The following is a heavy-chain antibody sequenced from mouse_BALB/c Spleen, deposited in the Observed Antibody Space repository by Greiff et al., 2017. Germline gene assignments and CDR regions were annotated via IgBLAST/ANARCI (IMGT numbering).Heavy chain of an antibody. D-gene: IGHD2-14*01. CDR2: ISYDGSN. CDR3: ARNYRYDENAMDY. Sequence: EVKVEESGPGLVKPSQSLSLTCSVTGYSITSGYYWNWIRQFPGNKLEWMGYISYDGSNNYNPSLKNRISITRDTSKNQFFLKLNSVTTEDTATYYCARNYRYDENAMDYWGQGTSVTVSS. J-gene: IGHJ4*01. V-gene: IGHV3-6*02. CDR1: GYSITSGYY.